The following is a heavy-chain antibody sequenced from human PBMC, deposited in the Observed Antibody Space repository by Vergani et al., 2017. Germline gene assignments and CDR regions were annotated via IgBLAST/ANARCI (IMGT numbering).Heavy chain of an antibody. CDR1: GFSLNTRGVS. Sequence: QITLKESGPTLVKPTQTLTLTCTFSGFSLNTRGVSVAWIRQPPGKALDWLALIYWNDDQHYSPSLNNRVTITKDTSNNQVVLTMTNMDYVDTGTYYCVYRKTECGTTGCFYPFDYYYYMDVWGKGTTVTVSS. CDR2: IYWNDDQ. J-gene: IGHJ6*03. D-gene: IGHD1-7*01. CDR3: VYRKTECGTTGCFYPFDYYYYMDV. V-gene: IGHV2-5*04.